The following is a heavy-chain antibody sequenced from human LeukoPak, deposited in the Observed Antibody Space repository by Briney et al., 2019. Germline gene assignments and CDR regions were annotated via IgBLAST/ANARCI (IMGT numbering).Heavy chain of an antibody. Sequence: GGSLRLSCAASGFTFSSNYMSGVRQAPGKGVEWVSVIYSGGSTYYTDSVKGRFTISRDNSKNTLDLQMKRLRAEDTAVYYFARGPSGYHNPGGQGTLVTVSS. V-gene: IGHV3-53*01. J-gene: IGHJ4*02. CDR3: ARGPSGYHNP. D-gene: IGHD5-12*01. CDR2: IYSGGST. CDR1: GFTFSSNY.